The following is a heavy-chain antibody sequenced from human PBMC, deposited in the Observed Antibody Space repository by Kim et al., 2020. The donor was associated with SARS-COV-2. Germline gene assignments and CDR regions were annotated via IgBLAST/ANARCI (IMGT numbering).Heavy chain of an antibody. CDR3: ATSRGFGVVLSPPGFDP. CDR2: FDPEDGET. CDR1: GYTLTELS. V-gene: IGHV1-24*01. J-gene: IGHJ5*02. D-gene: IGHD3-10*01. Sequence: ASVKVSCKVSGYTLTELSMHWVRQAPGKGLEWMGGFDPEDGETIYAQKFQGRVTMTEDTSTDTAYMELSSLRSEDTAVYYCATSRGFGVVLSPPGFDPWGQGTLVTVSS.